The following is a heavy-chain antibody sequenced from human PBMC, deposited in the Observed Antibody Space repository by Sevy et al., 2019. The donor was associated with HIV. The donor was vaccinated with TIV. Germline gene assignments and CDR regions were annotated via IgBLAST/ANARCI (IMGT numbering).Heavy chain of an antibody. Sequence: GGSLRLSCAASGFTFDDYGMSWVRQAPGKGLEWVSGINWNGGSTGYADSAKGRFTISRDNAKNSLYLQMNSLRAEDTALYYCARIGDDSSGRDAFDIWGQGTMVTVSS. CDR3: ARIGDDSSGRDAFDI. D-gene: IGHD3-22*01. V-gene: IGHV3-20*04. CDR2: INWNGGST. CDR1: GFTFDDYG. J-gene: IGHJ3*02.